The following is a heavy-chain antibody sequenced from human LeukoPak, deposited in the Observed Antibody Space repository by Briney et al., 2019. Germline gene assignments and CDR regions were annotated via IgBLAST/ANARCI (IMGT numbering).Heavy chain of an antibody. Sequence: GGSLRLSCAASGFTFSSYGMHWVRQAPGKGLEWVAFIRYDGSNKYYADSVKGRFTISRDNSKNTLYLQVNSLRAEDTAVYYCAKPKSGSLLLRSDYFDYWGQGTLVTVSS. CDR3: AKPKSGSLLLRSDYFDY. CDR2: IRYDGSNK. V-gene: IGHV3-30*02. J-gene: IGHJ4*02. D-gene: IGHD2-15*01. CDR1: GFTFSSYG.